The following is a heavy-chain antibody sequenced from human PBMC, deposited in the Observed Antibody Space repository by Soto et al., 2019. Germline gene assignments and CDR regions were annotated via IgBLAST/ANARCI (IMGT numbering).Heavy chain of an antibody. Sequence: PSETLSLTCTVSGGSISSYYWSWIRQPPGKGLEWIGYIYYSGSTNYNPSLKSRVTISVDTSKNQFSLKLSSVTAADTAVYYCARVGRRGIAVAGTGWFDPWGRGTLVTVSS. CDR2: IYYSGST. V-gene: IGHV4-59*01. CDR3: ARVGRRGIAVAGTGWFDP. CDR1: GGSISSYY. D-gene: IGHD6-19*01. J-gene: IGHJ5*02.